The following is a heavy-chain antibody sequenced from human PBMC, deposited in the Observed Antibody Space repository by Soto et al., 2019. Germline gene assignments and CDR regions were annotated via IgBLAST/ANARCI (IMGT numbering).Heavy chain of an antibody. V-gene: IGHV3-23*01. CDR2: VSVSGDST. CDR3: AKASSGWTFFEY. J-gene: IGHJ4*02. CDR1: GFTFSSYT. Sequence: EVQLLESGGGLVLPGGSLRLSCAASGFTFSSYTMTWVRQAPGKGLEWVSGVSVSGDSTYYADSVKGRFTISRDNSKSTLYLQMNSLRAEDTAVYYCAKASSGWTFFEYWGQGTLVTVSS. D-gene: IGHD6-19*01.